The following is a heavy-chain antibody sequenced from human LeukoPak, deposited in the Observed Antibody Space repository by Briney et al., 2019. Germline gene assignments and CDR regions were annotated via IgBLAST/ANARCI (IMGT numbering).Heavy chain of an antibody. CDR3: ARVSGYDWESFYDY. CDR2: IYTSGST. V-gene: IGHV4-4*07. D-gene: IGHD5-12*01. J-gene: IGHJ4*02. CDR1: GGSISSYY. Sequence: SETLSLTCTVSGGSISSYYWSWIRQPAGKGLEWIGRIYTSGSTNYNPSLKSRVTMSVDTSKNQFSLKLSSVTAADTAMYYCARVSGYDWESFYDYWGQGSLVTVSS.